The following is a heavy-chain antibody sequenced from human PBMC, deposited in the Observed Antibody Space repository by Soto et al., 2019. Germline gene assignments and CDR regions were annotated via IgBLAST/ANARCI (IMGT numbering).Heavy chain of an antibody. CDR2: IYYSGST. CDR3: ARGELRLGELSLIWFDP. CDR1: GGSITSYY. D-gene: IGHD3-16*02. V-gene: IGHV4-59*01. J-gene: IGHJ5*02. Sequence: SETLSLTCTVSGGSITSYYWSWIRQPPGKGLEWIGYIYYSGSTNYNPSLKSRVTISVDTSKNQFSLKLSSVTAADTAVYYCARGELRLGELSLIWFDPWGQGTLVTVS.